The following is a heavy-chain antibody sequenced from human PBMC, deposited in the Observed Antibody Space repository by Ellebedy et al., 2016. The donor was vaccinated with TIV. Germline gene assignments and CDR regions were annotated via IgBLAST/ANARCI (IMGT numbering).Heavy chain of an antibody. CDR1: GFTFSDYY. D-gene: IGHD2-2*01. J-gene: IGHJ4*02. CDR2: LSSSGYSI. V-gene: IGHV3-11*04. Sequence: GGSLRLXCVASGFTFSDYYMTWIRQAPGRGLEWISYLSSSGYSINYADSVRGRFTISRDNAKKSLYLQMNSLRVEDTAVYYCARNRQDVVVPAGMADYWGRGTLVTVSS. CDR3: ARNRQDVVVPAGMADY.